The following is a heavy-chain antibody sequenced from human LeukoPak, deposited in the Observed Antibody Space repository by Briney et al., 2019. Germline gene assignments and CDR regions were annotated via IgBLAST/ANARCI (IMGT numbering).Heavy chain of an antibody. V-gene: IGHV3-30*03. CDR3: ARVGGIAAAV. Sequence: LSLTCTVSGVSISSSSYYWGWVRQAPGKGLGWVAVISYDGSNKYYADSVKGRFTISRDNSKNTLYLQMNSLRAEDTAVYYCARVGGIAAAVWGQGTLVTVSS. J-gene: IGHJ4*02. CDR2: ISYDGSNK. CDR1: GVSISSSSYY. D-gene: IGHD6-13*01.